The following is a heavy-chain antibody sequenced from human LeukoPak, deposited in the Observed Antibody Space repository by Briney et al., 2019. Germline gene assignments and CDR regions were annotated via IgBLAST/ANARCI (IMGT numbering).Heavy chain of an antibody. CDR3: ARTAYDSSDFYRFDY. CDR2: IYYSGST. CDR1: GGSISSSSYY. D-gene: IGHD3-22*01. Sequence: SETLSLTCTVSGGSISSSSYYWGWIRQPPGKGLEWIGSIYYSGSTYYNPSLKSRVTISVDTSKNQFSLKLSSVTAADTAVYYCARTAYDSSDFYRFDYWGQGTLVTVSS. V-gene: IGHV4-39*07. J-gene: IGHJ4*02.